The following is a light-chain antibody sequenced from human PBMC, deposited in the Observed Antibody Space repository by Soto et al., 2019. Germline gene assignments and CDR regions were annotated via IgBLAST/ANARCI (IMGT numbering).Light chain of an antibody. Sequence: QSVLTQPPSVSGAPGQRVTISCTGSSSNIGAGYDVHWYRQLPGTAPKLLIYGNSIRPSGVPGRFSGPKSGTSASLAITGLQAEDEADYYCQSFDISLSGSVFGGGTKLTVL. CDR1: SSNIGAGYD. V-gene: IGLV1-40*01. J-gene: IGLJ2*01. CDR2: GNS. CDR3: QSFDISLSGSV.